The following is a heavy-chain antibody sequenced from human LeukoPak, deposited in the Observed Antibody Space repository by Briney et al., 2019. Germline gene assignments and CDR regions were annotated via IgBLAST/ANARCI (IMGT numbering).Heavy chain of an antibody. Sequence: TGGSLTLSWAPPGFTLSSSAVRWVRQAPGKGLEWVSSITWMGSETIYADSVKGRLSISRDNSKNTLYLIRNSPGADDTAIYFCAKGESQPYYYFDYWGQGTLVTVSS. CDR3: AKGESQPYYYFDY. D-gene: IGHD2-2*01. CDR1: GFTLSSSA. J-gene: IGHJ4*02. CDR2: ITWMGSET. V-gene: IGHV3-23*01.